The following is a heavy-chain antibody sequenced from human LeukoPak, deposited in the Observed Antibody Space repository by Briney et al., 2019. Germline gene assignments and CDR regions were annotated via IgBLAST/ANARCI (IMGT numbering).Heavy chain of an antibody. V-gene: IGHV6-1*01. CDR1: GDSVSRSSAA. Sequence: SQTLSLTCDVSGDSVSRSSAAWTWSRQSPSRGLEWLGRTYYRSKWYYDYAESVQGRITINPDTSKNQVSLQLKSVTTEDTAVYYCARDKWLDTFFDYWGQGILVTVSS. D-gene: IGHD6-19*01. J-gene: IGHJ4*02. CDR3: ARDKWLDTFFDY. CDR2: TYYRSKWYY.